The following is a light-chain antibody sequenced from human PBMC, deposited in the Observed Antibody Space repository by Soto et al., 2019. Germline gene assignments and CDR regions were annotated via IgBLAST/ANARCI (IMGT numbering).Light chain of an antibody. CDR2: DSS. CDR1: QDISNY. V-gene: IGKV1-33*01. Sequence: DIQMTQSPSSLSASVGDRVTLTCQASQDISNYLNWYQQKPGQAPKLLIYDSSALETGVPSRFSGSGSATDFTLTISSLQPEDFATYYCQQYDDLPLTVGGGTKVDIK. CDR3: QQYDDLPLT. J-gene: IGKJ4*01.